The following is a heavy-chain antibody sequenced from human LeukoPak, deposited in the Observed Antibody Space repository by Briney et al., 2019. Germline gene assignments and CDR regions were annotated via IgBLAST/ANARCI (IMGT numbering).Heavy chain of an antibody. CDR2: ISSSSSYI. V-gene: IGHV3-21*01. CDR3: AKVSRTNHDNFFDY. Sequence: GXSLRLSCAASGFTFSSYSMNWVRQAPGKGLEWVSSISSSSSYIYYADSVKGRFTISRDNAKNSLYLQMNSLGAEDTAVYYCAKVSRTNHDNFFDYWGQGTLVTVSS. J-gene: IGHJ4*02. D-gene: IGHD1-14*01. CDR1: GFTFSSYS.